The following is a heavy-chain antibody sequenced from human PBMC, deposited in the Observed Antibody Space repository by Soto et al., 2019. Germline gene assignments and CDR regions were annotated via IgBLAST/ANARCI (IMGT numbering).Heavy chain of an antibody. J-gene: IGHJ4*02. V-gene: IGHV3-7*03. D-gene: IGHD3-10*01. Sequence: EVQLVESGGGLVQPGGSLRLSCAASGFTFSSYWMTWVRQAPGKGLECVANIKQDGSDKYYVDSVKGRFTISRDNAKNSLYLQMHSLRVEDTAVYYCARQTRAPESWGQGTLVTVSS. CDR1: GFTFSSYW. CDR3: ARQTRAPES. CDR2: IKQDGSDK.